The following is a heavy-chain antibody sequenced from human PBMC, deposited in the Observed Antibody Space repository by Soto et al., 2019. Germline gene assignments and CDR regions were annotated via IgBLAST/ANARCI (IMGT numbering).Heavy chain of an antibody. J-gene: IGHJ6*02. CDR1: GFTFSSYS. V-gene: IGHV3-48*02. Sequence: EVQLVESGGGLVQPGGSLRLSCAASGFTFSSYSMNWVRQAPGKGLEWVSYISSSSSTIYYADSVKGRFTISRDNAKNSLYLQMNSLRDEDTAVYYCARGYTIFGVVIRYYYYYGMDVGGQGTTVTVSS. CDR2: ISSSSSTI. D-gene: IGHD3-3*01. CDR3: ARGYTIFGVVIRYYYYYGMDV.